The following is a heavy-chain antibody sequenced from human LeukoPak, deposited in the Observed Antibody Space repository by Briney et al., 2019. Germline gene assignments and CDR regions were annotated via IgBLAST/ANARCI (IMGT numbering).Heavy chain of an antibody. CDR3: ARHYDSSGYYHGYFQH. J-gene: IGHJ1*01. CDR1: GGSISSGGYY. Sequence: PSETLSLTCTVSGGSISSGGYYWSWLRQPPGKGLEWIGYIYHSGSTYYNPSLKSRVTISVDRSKNQFSLKLSSVTAADTAVYYCARHYDSSGYYHGYFQHWGQGTLVTVSS. D-gene: IGHD3-22*01. CDR2: IYHSGST. V-gene: IGHV4-30-2*01.